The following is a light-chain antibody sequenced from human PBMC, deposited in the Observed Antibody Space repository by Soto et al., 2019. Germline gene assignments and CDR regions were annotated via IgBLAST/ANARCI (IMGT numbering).Light chain of an antibody. CDR3: QQYNIYPLT. J-gene: IGKJ4*01. CDR1: EDINGW. CDR2: AAS. Sequence: QMTQSPSSLSASVGDRVTITCRASEDINGWLAWYQQKPGTAPKSLIYAASILQTGVPSRFSGSGSGTDFTLTISSLQPGDSATYYCQQYNIYPLTFGGGTKVEIK. V-gene: IGKV1D-16*01.